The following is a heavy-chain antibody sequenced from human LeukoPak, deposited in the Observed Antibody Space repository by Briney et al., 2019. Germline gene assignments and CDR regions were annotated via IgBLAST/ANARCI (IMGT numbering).Heavy chain of an antibody. CDR1: GFTFSSYW. J-gene: IGHJ4*02. CDR2: IDSDGTGT. CDR3: ARDQGFCVDY. D-gene: IGHD2/OR15-2a*01. Sequence: GGSLRLSCAASGFTFSSYWMHWVRHAQGRGLVWVSRIDSDGTGTIYADSVRGRFTISRDNSKNTLYLQMNSLRAEDTAVYYCARDQGFCVDYWGQGTLVTVSS. V-gene: IGHV3-74*01.